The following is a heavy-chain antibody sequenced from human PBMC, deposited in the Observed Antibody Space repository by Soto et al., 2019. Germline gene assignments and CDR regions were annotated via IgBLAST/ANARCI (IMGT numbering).Heavy chain of an antibody. Sequence: AGGSLRLSCAVSGFTFSSYWMHWVRQAPGKGLVWVSRVNTDGSSTTYAESVKGRFTISRVNAKNTLYLQMNSLRAEDTAVYYCARDLNWEYDSWGQGTQVTVSS. D-gene: IGHD1-26*01. J-gene: IGHJ4*02. V-gene: IGHV3-74*01. CDR3: ARDLNWEYDS. CDR1: GFTFSSYW. CDR2: VNTDGSST.